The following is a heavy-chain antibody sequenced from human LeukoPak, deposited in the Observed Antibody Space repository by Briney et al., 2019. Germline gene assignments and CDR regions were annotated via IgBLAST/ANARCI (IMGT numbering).Heavy chain of an antibody. CDR1: GFTFSSYW. J-gene: IGHJ3*01. Sequence: GGSLRLSCVASGFTFSSYWMSWVRQAPGKGLEWVATIKKDGSQKEYVDSMKGRLTISRDNAKNSLYLQMNSLRAEDTAMYYCARDPTVSNFHDAFDVWGQGTTVTVSS. V-gene: IGHV3-7*05. CDR2: IKKDGSQK. CDR3: ARDPTVSNFHDAFDV. D-gene: IGHD4-17*01.